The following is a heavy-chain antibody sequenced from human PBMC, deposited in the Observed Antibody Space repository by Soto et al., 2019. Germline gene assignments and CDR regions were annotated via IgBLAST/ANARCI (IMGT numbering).Heavy chain of an antibody. CDR1: RGSISSSNW. J-gene: IGHJ4*02. CDR2: IYHSGST. V-gene: IGHV4-4*02. D-gene: IGHD6-13*01. CDR3: ASLIAATSY. Sequence: QVQLQESGPGLLKPSGTLSLTCAVSRGSISSSNWWSWVRQPPGKGLEWIGDIYHSGSTNYNPSLKSRATISVDKSKNQFSLKLSSVTAANTAVYYCASLIAATSYWGQGTLVTVSS.